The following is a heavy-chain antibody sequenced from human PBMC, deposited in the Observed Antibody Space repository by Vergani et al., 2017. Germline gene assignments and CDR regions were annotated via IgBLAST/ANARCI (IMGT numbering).Heavy chain of an antibody. V-gene: IGHV3-9*01. CDR1: GFTFDDYA. Sequence: EVQLVESGGGLVQPGRSLRLSCAASGFTFDDYAMHWVRQAPGKGLEWVSGISWNSGSIGYADSVKGRFTISRDNAKNSLYLQMNSLRAEDTALYYCARMFDCSSTSCYWPYNWFDPWGQGTLVTVSS. CDR3: ARMFDCSSTSCYWPYNWFDP. J-gene: IGHJ5*02. CDR2: ISWNSGSI. D-gene: IGHD2-2*01.